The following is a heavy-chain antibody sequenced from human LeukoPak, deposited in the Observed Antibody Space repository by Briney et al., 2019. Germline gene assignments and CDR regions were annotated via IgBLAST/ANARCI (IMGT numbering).Heavy chain of an antibody. CDR1: GYTFTSYD. Sequence: GASVKVSCKASGYTFTSYDINWVRQATGQGLEWMGWMNPNSGNTGYAQKFQGRVTMTRNTSIGTAYMELSSLRSEDTAVYYCARGGPSDFWSGYSTRYYYYYGMDVWGQGTTVTVSS. CDR3: ARGGPSDFWSGYSTRYYYYYGMDV. V-gene: IGHV1-8*01. D-gene: IGHD3-3*01. J-gene: IGHJ6*02. CDR2: MNPNSGNT.